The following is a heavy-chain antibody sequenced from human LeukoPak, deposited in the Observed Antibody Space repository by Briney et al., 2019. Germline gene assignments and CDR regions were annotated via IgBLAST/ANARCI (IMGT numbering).Heavy chain of an antibody. CDR2: MNPNSGNT. D-gene: IGHD6-13*01. CDR3: ARERIGIAAAGTGTFFDY. J-gene: IGHJ4*02. V-gene: IGHV1-8*03. Sequence: GASVKVSCKASGYTFTSYDINWVRQATGQGLEWMGWMNPNSGNTGYAQKFQGRVTITRNTSISTAYMELSSLRSEDTAVYYCARERIGIAAAGTGTFFDYWGQGTLVTVSS. CDR1: GYTFTSYD.